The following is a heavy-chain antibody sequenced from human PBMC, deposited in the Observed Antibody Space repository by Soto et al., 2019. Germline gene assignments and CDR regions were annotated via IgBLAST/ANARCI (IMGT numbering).Heavy chain of an antibody. CDR2: IYYSGST. D-gene: IGHD3-10*01. J-gene: IGHJ4*02. V-gene: IGHV4-59*08. CDR3: ARRYGDSFDY. Sequence: QVQLQESGPGLVKPSETLSLTGTVAGGSIRSYYWSGIRQHPGKGLEWMGYIYYSGSTNYNPSLKSRVTISVDTSKNQFSLKLSSVTAADTAVYYCARRYGDSFDYWGQGTLVTVSS. CDR1: GGSIRSYY.